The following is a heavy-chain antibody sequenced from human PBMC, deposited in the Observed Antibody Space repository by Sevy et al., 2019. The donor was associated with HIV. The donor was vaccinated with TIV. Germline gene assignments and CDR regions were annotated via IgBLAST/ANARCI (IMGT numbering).Heavy chain of an antibody. V-gene: IGHV1-46*01. J-gene: IGHJ5*02. CDR3: ARDRGTTDNWFDP. CDR1: GYTFTSYY. Sequence: ASVKVSCKASGYTFTSYYMHWVQQAPGQGLEWMGIINPSGGSTSYAQKFQGRVTMTRDTSTSTVYMELSSLRSEDTAVYYCARDRGTTDNWFDPWGQGTLVTVS. CDR2: INPSGGST. D-gene: IGHD1-7*01.